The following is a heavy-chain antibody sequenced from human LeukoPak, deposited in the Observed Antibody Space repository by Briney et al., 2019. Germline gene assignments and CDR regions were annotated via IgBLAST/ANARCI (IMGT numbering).Heavy chain of an antibody. CDR2: ISAYNGNT. V-gene: IGHV1-18*01. CDR1: GYTFTSYG. D-gene: IGHD3-3*01. J-gene: IGHJ3*02. Sequence: ASVKVSCKASGYTFTSYGISWVRQAPGQGLEWMGWISAYNGNTNYAQKLQGRVTMTTDTSTSTAYMELRSLRSDDTAVYYCARDLDWHHDYDFWSGYDRAFDIWGQGTMVTVSS. CDR3: ARDLDWHHDYDFWSGYDRAFDI.